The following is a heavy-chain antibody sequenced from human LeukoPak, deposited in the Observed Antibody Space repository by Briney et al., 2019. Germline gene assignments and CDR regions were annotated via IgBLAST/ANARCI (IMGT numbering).Heavy chain of an antibody. Sequence: RGESLKISCKGSGYSFTSYWIGWVRQMPGKGLEWMGIIYPDDSDTRYSPSFQGQVTISADKPISTAYLQWSSLKASDTAMYYCARRGLAAAYNWFDPWGQGTLVTVSS. CDR2: IYPDDSDT. D-gene: IGHD6-13*01. J-gene: IGHJ5*02. CDR3: ARRGLAAAYNWFDP. CDR1: GYSFTSYW. V-gene: IGHV5-51*01.